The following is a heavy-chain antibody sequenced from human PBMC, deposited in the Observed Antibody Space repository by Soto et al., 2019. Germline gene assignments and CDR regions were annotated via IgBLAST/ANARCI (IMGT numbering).Heavy chain of an antibody. CDR3: ALAKRDYGDKPLVYFQH. CDR2: IKQDGSEK. V-gene: IGHV3-7*01. Sequence: GGALRLSCPASGFIFSDYYMSWIRQAPGKGLEKAANIKQDGSEKYYVEAVQGRFTISRDNAKNSLYLQMNSLRAEDTAVYYCALAKRDYGDKPLVYFQHWGQGTLVTVSS. CDR1: GFIFSDYY. J-gene: IGHJ1*01. D-gene: IGHD4-17*01.